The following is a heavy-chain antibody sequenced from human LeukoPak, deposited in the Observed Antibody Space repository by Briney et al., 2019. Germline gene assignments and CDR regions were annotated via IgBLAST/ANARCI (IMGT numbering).Heavy chain of an antibody. D-gene: IGHD2-21*02. CDR1: GGSISSGSYY. Sequence: PSQTLPLTCTVSGGSISSGSYYWSWIRQPAGKGLEWIGRIYTSGSTNYNPSLKSRVTISVDTSKNQFSLKLSSVTAADTAVYYCARAGVAYCGGDCYFDYWGQGTLVTVSS. CDR2: IYTSGST. J-gene: IGHJ4*02. CDR3: ARAGVAYCGGDCYFDY. V-gene: IGHV4-61*02.